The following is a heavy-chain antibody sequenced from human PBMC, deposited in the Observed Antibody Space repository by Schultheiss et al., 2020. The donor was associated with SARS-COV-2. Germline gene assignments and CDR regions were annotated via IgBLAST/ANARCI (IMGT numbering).Heavy chain of an antibody. CDR3: ARSIQLWLQDYFDY. Sequence: SETLSLTCTVSGGSISSYYWSWIRQPPGKGLEWIGYIYYSGSTYYNPSLKSRVTISVDTSKNQFSLKLSSVTAADTAVYYCARSIQLWLQDYFDYWGQGTLVTVSS. D-gene: IGHD5-18*01. CDR2: IYYSGST. J-gene: IGHJ4*02. CDR1: GGSISSYY. V-gene: IGHV4-59*12.